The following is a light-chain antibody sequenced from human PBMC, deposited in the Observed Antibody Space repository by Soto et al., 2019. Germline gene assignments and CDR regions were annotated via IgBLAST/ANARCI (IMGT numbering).Light chain of an antibody. Sequence: EIGLTQSPGTLSLSPGERATLSCRASQSVSSSYLAWYQQKPGQAPRLLIYGASSMATGIPDRFSGSGSGTDFTLTISRLEPDDFAVYYCQQYGSSPSLTFGGGTKVEIK. V-gene: IGKV3-20*01. J-gene: IGKJ4*01. CDR3: QQYGSSPSLT. CDR2: GAS. CDR1: QSVSSSY.